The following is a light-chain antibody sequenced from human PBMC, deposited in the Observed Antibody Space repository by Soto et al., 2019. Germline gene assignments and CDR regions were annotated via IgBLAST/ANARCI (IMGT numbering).Light chain of an antibody. Sequence: QSVLTQPASVSGSPGQSMTISCTGTSSDVGSYNLVSWYQQHPGKAPKLMIYEVSKRPSGVSNRFSGSKSGNTASLTISGLQAEDEADYYCCSYAGSSTLVFGGGTKVTVL. CDR3: CSYAGSSTLV. V-gene: IGLV2-23*02. CDR1: SSDVGSYNL. CDR2: EVS. J-gene: IGLJ2*01.